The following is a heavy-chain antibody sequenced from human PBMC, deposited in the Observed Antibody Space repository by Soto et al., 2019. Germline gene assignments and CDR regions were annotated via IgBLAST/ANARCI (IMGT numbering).Heavy chain of an antibody. D-gene: IGHD3-16*01. CDR2: INAGNGNT. CDR3: ASSVIMITFGGVTPAFYFDY. V-gene: IGHV1-3*01. Sequence: ASVKVSCRASGYTFTSYAMHWVRQAPGQRLEWMGWINAGNGNTKYSQKFQGRVTITRDTSASTAYMELSSLRSEDRAVYYCASSVIMITFGGVTPAFYFDYWGQGTLVTVSS. CDR1: GYTFTSYA. J-gene: IGHJ4*02.